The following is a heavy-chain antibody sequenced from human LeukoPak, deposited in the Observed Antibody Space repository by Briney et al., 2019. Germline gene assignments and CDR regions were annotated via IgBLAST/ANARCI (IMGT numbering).Heavy chain of an antibody. CDR2: IYYTGST. J-gene: IGHJ4*02. Sequence: SETLSLTCSVSGGSISSYYWSWIRQPPGKGLEWIGYIYYTGSTDYNPSLKSRVTISLDTSKHQFSLRLTSVTAADTAVYYCARGAYDSGSYQYFFDYWGQGTLVTVSS. CDR1: GGSISSYY. V-gene: IGHV4-59*01. CDR3: ARGAYDSGSYQYFFDY. D-gene: IGHD3-10*01.